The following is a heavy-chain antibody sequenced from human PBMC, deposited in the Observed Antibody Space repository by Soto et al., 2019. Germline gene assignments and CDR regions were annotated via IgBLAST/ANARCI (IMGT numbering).Heavy chain of an antibody. V-gene: IGHV3-21*01. CDR2: LSSSSSYI. CDR3: ARSSDYNYYFDY. Sequence: EVQLVESGGGLVKPGGSLRLSCAASGFTLSSHAINWVRQAPGKGLEWVSFLSSSSSYIYYADSVKGRFTISRDNAKNSLYLQMNSLRAEDTAVYYCARSSDYNYYFDYWGQGARVTVSS. D-gene: IGHD3-22*01. J-gene: IGHJ4*02. CDR1: GFTLSSHA.